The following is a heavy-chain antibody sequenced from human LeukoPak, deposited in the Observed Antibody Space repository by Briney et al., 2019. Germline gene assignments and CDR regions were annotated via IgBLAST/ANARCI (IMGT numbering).Heavy chain of an antibody. CDR3: ASYCGGDCFDAFDI. V-gene: IGHV4-59*01. J-gene: IGHJ3*02. CDR1: GGSISSDY. D-gene: IGHD2-21*02. Sequence: SETLSLTCIVSGGSISSDYWSWIRQPPGKGLEWIGYISYSGSTNYNPSLKSRITISLNTSKNQVSLRLNSVTAADTAVYYCASYCGGDCFDAFDIWGQGTMVTVSS. CDR2: ISYSGST.